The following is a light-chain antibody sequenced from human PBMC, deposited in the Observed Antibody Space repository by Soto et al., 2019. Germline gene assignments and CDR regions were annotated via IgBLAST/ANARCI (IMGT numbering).Light chain of an antibody. CDR2: DAS. CDR3: QQYGV. J-gene: IGKJ3*01. CDR1: QGIKKK. V-gene: IGKV1-33*01. Sequence: DIQMTQSPSSLSASIGDRVTITCQASQGIKKKLNWYQHKPGKAPKLLIYDASNLETGVPSRFTGSGSGTDFTFTISSLQPEDFATYYCQQYGVFGPGTKVDIK.